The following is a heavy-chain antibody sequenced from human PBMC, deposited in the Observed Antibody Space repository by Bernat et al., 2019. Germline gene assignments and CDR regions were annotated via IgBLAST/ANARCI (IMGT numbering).Heavy chain of an antibody. CDR3: ARDNTAMGGFDP. J-gene: IGHJ5*02. D-gene: IGHD5-18*01. Sequence: EVQLVESGGGLVKPGGSLRLSCAASGFTFSSYSMNWVRQAPGKGLEWVSSISSSSSYIYYADSVKGRFTISRDNAKNSLYLQMNSLRAEDTAVYYCARDNTAMGGFDPWGQGTLVTVSS. CDR2: ISSSSSYI. V-gene: IGHV3-21*01. CDR1: GFTFSSYS.